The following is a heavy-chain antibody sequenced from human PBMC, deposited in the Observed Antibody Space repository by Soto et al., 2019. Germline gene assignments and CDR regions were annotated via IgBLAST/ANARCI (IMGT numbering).Heavy chain of an antibody. CDR1: GFTFRSFG. CDR3: AKRELDAN. J-gene: IGHJ4*02. V-gene: IGHV3-23*01. Sequence: VGSLRLSCAASGFTFRSFGMSWVRQAPGKGLEWLTGISDSGATTNYADSVKGRFTISRDNSKNTLYLQLNSLRAEDTGVYYCAKRELDANWGQGTLVTFSS. D-gene: IGHD2-2*01. CDR2: ISDSGATT.